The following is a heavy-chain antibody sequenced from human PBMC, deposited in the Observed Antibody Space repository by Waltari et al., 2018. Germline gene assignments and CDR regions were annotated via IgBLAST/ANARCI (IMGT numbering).Heavy chain of an antibody. Sequence: QVQLQQWGAGLLKPSETLSLTCAVYGGSFSGYYWSWFRQPPGKGLEWIGEINHSGSTNYNPSLKSRVTISVDTSKNQFSLKLSSVTAADTAVYYCARIGYCSGGSCYSVWYYYYMDVWGKGTTVTVSS. D-gene: IGHD2-15*01. CDR1: GGSFSGYY. CDR2: INHSGST. J-gene: IGHJ6*03. V-gene: IGHV4-34*01. CDR3: ARIGYCSGGSCYSVWYYYYMDV.